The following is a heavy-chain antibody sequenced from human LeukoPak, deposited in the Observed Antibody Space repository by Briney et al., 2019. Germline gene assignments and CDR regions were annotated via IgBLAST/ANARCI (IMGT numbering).Heavy chain of an antibody. CDR2: IIPIFGTA. CDR1: GGTFSSYA. V-gene: IGHV1-69*13. J-gene: IGHJ6*02. Sequence: SVKVSCKASGGTFSSYAISWVRQAPGQGLEWMGGIIPIFGTANYAQKFQGRVTITADESTSTAYMELSGLRSEDTAVYYCAREQSYYYGMDVWGQGTTVTVSS. D-gene: IGHD4-11*01. CDR3: AREQSYYYGMDV.